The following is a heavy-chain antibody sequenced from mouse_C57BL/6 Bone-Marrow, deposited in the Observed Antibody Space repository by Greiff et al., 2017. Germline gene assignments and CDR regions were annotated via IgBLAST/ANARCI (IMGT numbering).Heavy chain of an antibody. CDR2: INPYNGGT. J-gene: IGHJ2*01. Sequence: DVKLQESGPVLVKPGASVKMSCKASGYTFTDYYMNWVKQSHGKSLEWIGVINPYNGGTSYNQKFKGKATLTVDKSSSTAYMELNSLASEDSAVYCCARRGGSSPGWGQGTTLTVSS. V-gene: IGHV1-19*01. D-gene: IGHD1-1*01. CDR1: GYTFTDYY. CDR3: ARRGGSSPG.